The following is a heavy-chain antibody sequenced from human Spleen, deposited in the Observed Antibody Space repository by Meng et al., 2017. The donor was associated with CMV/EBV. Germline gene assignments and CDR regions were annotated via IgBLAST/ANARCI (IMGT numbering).Heavy chain of an antibody. CDR1: GYTFTGSY. CDR3: AMRSGGSLYYFDY. J-gene: IGHJ4*02. V-gene: IGHV1-46*01. CDR2: ISPSGDNT. Sequence: ASVKVSCKASGYTFTGSYMYWVRQAPGQGLEWMGIISPSGDNTNYAQKFQGRVTMTRDTSTGTVHMDLSSLTSEDTAVYYCAMRSGGSLYYFDYWGRGTLVTVSS. D-gene: IGHD1-14*01.